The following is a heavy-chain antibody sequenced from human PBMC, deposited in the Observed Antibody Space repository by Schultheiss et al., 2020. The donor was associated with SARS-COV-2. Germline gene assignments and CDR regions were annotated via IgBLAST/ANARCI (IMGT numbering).Heavy chain of an antibody. CDR2: ISAYNGNT. CDR1: GYTFTSYG. V-gene: IGHV1-18*01. Sequence: ASVKVSCKASGYTFTSYGISWVRQAPGQGLEWMGWISAYNGNTNSAQNLQDRVTMTTDTSATTAYMELRGLTSDDTAVYYCARDGPGSDYWGQGTLVTVSS. D-gene: IGHD2-2*01. J-gene: IGHJ4*02. CDR3: ARDGPGSDY.